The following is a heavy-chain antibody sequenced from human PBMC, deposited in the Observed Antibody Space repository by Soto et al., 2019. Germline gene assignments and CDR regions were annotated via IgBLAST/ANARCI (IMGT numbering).Heavy chain of an antibody. J-gene: IGHJ5*02. V-gene: IGHV4-30-4*01. CDR1: GGSISSGDYY. Sequence: SETLSLTCTVSGGSISSGDYYWSWIRQPPGKGLEWIGYIYYSGSTYYNPSLKSRVTISVDTSKNQFSLKLSSVTAADTAVYYCARARGGPFGVVISWFDPWGQGTLVTVSS. CDR3: ARARGGPFGVVISWFDP. D-gene: IGHD3-3*01. CDR2: IYYSGST.